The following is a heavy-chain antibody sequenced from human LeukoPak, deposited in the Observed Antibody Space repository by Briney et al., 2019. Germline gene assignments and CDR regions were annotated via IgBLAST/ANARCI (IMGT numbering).Heavy chain of an antibody. Sequence: PSETLSLTCAVYGGSFSGYYWSWIRQPPGKGLEWIGEINHSGSTNYNPSLKSRVTISVDTSKNQFSLKLSSVTAADTAVYYCARVYYDFWSGYSRYNWFDPWGQGTLVTVSS. CDR1: GGSFSGYY. D-gene: IGHD3-3*01. CDR3: ARVYYDFWSGYSRYNWFDP. CDR2: INHSGST. J-gene: IGHJ5*02. V-gene: IGHV4-34*01.